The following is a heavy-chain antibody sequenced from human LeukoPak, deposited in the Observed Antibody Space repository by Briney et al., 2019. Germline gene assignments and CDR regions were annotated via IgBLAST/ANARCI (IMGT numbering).Heavy chain of an antibody. CDR2: ISHDRSNN. J-gene: IGHJ4*02. Sequence: PGGSLRLSCAASGFTFSNYAMHWARQAPGKGLEWVAFISHDRSNNCHADSVKGRFTISRDNSKNTLYLQMNSLTDEDTAVYYCARGHIASWYNVENWGQGTLVTVSS. CDR1: GFTFSNYA. V-gene: IGHV3-30-3*01. D-gene: IGHD6-13*01. CDR3: ARGHIASWYNVEN.